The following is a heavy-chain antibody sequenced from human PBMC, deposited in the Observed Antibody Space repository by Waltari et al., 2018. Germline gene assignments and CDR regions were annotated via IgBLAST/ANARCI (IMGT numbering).Heavy chain of an antibody. J-gene: IGHJ4*02. CDR3: ARGRSWEGFDY. CDR2: MNPNRGNT. CDR1: GYTFTSYD. V-gene: IGHV1-8*01. D-gene: IGHD1-26*01. Sequence: QVQLVQSGAEVKKPGASVKVSCKASGYTFTSYDNNWVRQANGQGLEWMGWMNPNRGNTGYSQKVQGRVTMTRNTSISTAYMGLSSLRSEDTAGYYLARGRSWEGFDYWGQGTLVTVSS.